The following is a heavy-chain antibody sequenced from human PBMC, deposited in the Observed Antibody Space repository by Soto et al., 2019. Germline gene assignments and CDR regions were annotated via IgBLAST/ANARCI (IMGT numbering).Heavy chain of an antibody. J-gene: IGHJ6*03. CDR2: IHYSDTA. V-gene: IGHV4-59*01. CDR1: GDSISSYY. CDR3: ARLSGFWSGPYYMDV. D-gene: IGHD3-3*01. Sequence: QVALQESGPGLVKPSETLSLTCTVSGDSISSYYWNWIRQPPGKGLEWIGNIHYSDTATYTPSLKSRVTISADTSKNQFSLKLSSVTAADTAVYYCARLSGFWSGPYYMDVWAKGTTVTVSS.